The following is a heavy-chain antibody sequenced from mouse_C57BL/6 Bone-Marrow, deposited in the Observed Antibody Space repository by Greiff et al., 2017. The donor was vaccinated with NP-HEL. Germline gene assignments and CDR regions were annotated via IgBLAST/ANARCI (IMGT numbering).Heavy chain of an antibody. J-gene: IGHJ1*03. CDR1: GFTFSNYW. D-gene: IGHD1-1*01. V-gene: IGHV6-3*01. Sequence: EVMLVESGGGLVQPGGSMKLSCVASGFTFSNYWMNWVRQSPEKGLEWVAQIRLKSDNYATHYAESVKGRFTISRDDSKSSVYLQMNNLRAEDTGIYYCTGTTVVEVDFDVWGTGTTVTVSS. CDR3: TGTTVVEVDFDV. CDR2: IRLKSDNYAT.